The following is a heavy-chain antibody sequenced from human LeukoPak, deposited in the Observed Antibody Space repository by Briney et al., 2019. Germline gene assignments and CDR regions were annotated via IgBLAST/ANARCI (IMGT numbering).Heavy chain of an antibody. D-gene: IGHD3-3*01. Sequence: ASVKVSCKASGYTFTGYYMHWVRQAPGQGLEWMGWINPNSGGTNYAQKFQGRVTMTRDTSITTAYMELSRLRSDDTAVYYCAKSFFDFWSGYETNFDYWGQGTLVTVSS. CDR3: AKSFFDFWSGYETNFDY. J-gene: IGHJ4*02. V-gene: IGHV1-2*02. CDR1: GYTFTGYY. CDR2: INPNSGGT.